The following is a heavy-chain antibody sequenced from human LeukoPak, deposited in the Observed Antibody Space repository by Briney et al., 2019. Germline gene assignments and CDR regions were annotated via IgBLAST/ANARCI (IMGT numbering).Heavy chain of an antibody. CDR3: ARGSLSQYSSGWYSRFDP. Sequence: SETLSLTCAVYGGSFSGYYWRWIRQPPGKGLEWIGKINHSGSTNYNPSLKSRVTISVDTSKNQFSLKLSSVTAADTAVYYCARGSLSQYSSGWYSRFDPWGQGTLVTVSS. V-gene: IGHV4-34*01. D-gene: IGHD6-19*01. CDR1: GGSFSGYY. CDR2: INHSGST. J-gene: IGHJ5*02.